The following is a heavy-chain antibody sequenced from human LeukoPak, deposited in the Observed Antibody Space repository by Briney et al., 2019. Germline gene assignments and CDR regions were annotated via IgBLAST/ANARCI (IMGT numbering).Heavy chain of an antibody. CDR1: GFTFSSNY. D-gene: IGHD6-6*01. J-gene: IGHJ4*02. V-gene: IGHV3-66*01. CDR3: ARDRLARVFDY. CDR2: IYSGGST. Sequence: QTGGSLRLSCAASGFTFSSNYMSWVRQAPGKGLEWVSVIYSGGSTYYADSVKGRFTISRDNSKNTLYLQMNSLRAEDTAVYYRARDRLARVFDYWGQGTLVTVSS.